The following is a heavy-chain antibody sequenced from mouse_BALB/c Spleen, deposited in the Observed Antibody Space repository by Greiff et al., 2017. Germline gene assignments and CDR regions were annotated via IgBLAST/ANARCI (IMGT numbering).Heavy chain of an antibody. CDR3: ARDYYGSRWDY. J-gene: IGHJ2*01. D-gene: IGHD1-1*01. V-gene: IGHV5-17*02. CDR1: GFTFSSFG. CDR2: ISSGSSTT. Sequence: EVQVVESGAGLVQPGGSRKLSCAASGFTFSSFGMHWVRQAPEKGLEWVAYISSGSSTTYYADTVKGRFTISRDNPKNTLVLQMISLRAEDTAMYYCARDYYGSRWDYWGQGTTLTVSS.